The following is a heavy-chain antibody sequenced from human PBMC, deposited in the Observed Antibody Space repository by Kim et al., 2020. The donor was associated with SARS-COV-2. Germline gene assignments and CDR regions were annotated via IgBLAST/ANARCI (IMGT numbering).Heavy chain of an antibody. CDR1: RFAISDYG. Sequence: GGSLRLSCAPTRFAISDYGFHWVRQAPGKGLEWVAVTSYDGSYNDYAASVKGRFSVSSDKSRNMVYLQMNGLRQEDAAIYYCSISTTGEGMDVWGPGTTV. CDR3: SISTTGEGMDV. CDR2: TSYDGSYN. V-gene: IGHV3-30*03. D-gene: IGHD4-17*01. J-gene: IGHJ6*02.